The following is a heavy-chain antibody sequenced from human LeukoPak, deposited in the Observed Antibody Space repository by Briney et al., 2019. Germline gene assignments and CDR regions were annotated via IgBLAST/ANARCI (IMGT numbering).Heavy chain of an antibody. Sequence: GGSLRLSCAASGFTFDDYAMHWVRQAPGKGLEWVSGISWNSGSIGYADSVKGRFTISRDNAKNSLYLQMNSLRAEDTALYYCAKVIGLYGSGSSLDYWGQGTLVTVSS. V-gene: IGHV3-9*01. J-gene: IGHJ4*02. CDR3: AKVIGLYGSGSSLDY. D-gene: IGHD3-10*01. CDR1: GFTFDDYA. CDR2: ISWNSGSI.